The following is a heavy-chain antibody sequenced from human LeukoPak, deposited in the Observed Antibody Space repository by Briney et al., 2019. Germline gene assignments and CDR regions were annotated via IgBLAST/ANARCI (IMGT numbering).Heavy chain of an antibody. CDR1: GSTLSNYA. CDR3: ARPPRGGIVGATTTQYFQH. Sequence: PGRSLTLSCVASGSTLSNYAMHWVRQAPGKGLEWVAVISKEDTDKFYADSVKGRFTLSRDKSKNTLYLQMNSLRAEDTAVYYCARPPRGGIVGATTTQYFQHWGQGTLVTVSS. J-gene: IGHJ1*01. CDR2: ISKEDTDK. D-gene: IGHD1-26*01. V-gene: IGHV3-30*04.